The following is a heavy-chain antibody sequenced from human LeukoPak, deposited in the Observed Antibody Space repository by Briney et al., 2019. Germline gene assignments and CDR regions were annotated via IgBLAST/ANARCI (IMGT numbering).Heavy chain of an antibody. J-gene: IGHJ4*02. CDR1: GGSISSYY. D-gene: IGHD3-16*01. Sequence: SETLSLTCTVSGGSISSYYWSWIRQPAGKGLEWIGRIFTSGSTNYNPSLKSRVTMSVDTSRNQFSLRLSSVTAADTAIYYCARGTVQMGMGERFFDFWGQGALVTVSS. CDR3: ARGTVQMGMGERFFDF. CDR2: IFTSGST. V-gene: IGHV4-4*07.